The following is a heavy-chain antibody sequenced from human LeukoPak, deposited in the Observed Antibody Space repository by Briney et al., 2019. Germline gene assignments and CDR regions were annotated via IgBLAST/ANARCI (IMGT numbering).Heavy chain of an antibody. CDR1: GYRFTSYW. V-gene: IGHV5-51*01. CDR3: ARHPGIAARQVDY. J-gene: IGHJ4*02. D-gene: IGHD6-6*01. CDR2: IYPGDSDT. Sequence: GGSLKISGKGSGYRFTSYWIGWVRQMPGKGLEWMGIIYPGDSDTRYSPSFQGQVTISADKSISTAYLQWSSLKASDTAMYYCARHPGIAARQVDYWGQGTLVTVSS.